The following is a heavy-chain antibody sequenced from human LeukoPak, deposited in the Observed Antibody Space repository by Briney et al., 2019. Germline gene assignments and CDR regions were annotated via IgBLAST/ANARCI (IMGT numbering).Heavy chain of an antibody. V-gene: IGHV1-46*01. CDR3: ARDKGSTMVRGVIAYNWFDP. CDR1: GYTFTSYY. Sequence: ASVKVSCKASGYTFTSYYMHWVRQAPGQGLEWMGIINPSGGSTSYAQKFRGRVTMTRDMSTSTVYMELSSLRSEDTAVYYCARDKGSTMVRGVIAYNWFDPWGQGTLVTVSS. D-gene: IGHD3-10*01. CDR2: INPSGGST. J-gene: IGHJ5*02.